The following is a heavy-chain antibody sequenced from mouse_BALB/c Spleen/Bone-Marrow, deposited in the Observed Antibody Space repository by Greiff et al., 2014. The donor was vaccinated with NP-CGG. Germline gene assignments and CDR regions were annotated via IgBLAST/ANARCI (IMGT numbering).Heavy chain of an antibody. CDR2: IDPANGNT. J-gene: IGHJ2*01. CDR1: GFNIKDTY. D-gene: IGHD2-4*01. Sequence: VQLKESGAELVKPGASVKLSCTASGFNIKDTYMHWVKQRPEQGLEWIGRIDPANGNTKYDPKFQGKATITADKSSNTAYLQLSSLTSEDTAVYYCARYDYGVYFDYWGQGTTLTVSS. V-gene: IGHV14-3*02. CDR3: ARYDYGVYFDY.